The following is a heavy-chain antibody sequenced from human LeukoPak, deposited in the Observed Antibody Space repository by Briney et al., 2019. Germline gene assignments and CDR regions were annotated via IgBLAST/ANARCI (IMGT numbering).Heavy chain of an antibody. J-gene: IGHJ4*02. V-gene: IGHV3-33*06. CDR3: AEHRENYADSCLGDY. D-gene: IGHD4-17*01. CDR2: IWFDGKNE. CDR1: GFTFSSYG. Sequence: GGSLRLSCAASGFTFSSYGMHWVRQPPGKGMEWVADIWFDGKNEHFADSVKGRCTISRDNSKNTLYLQMNSLRAEDTAVYYCAEHRENYADSCLGDYGGQETLVTVPS.